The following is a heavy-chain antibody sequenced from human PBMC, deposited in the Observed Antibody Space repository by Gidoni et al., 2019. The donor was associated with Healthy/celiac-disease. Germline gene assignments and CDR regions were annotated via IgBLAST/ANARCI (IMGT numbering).Heavy chain of an antibody. Sequence: EVQLLESGGGLVQPGGSLRLSCAASGFTFSSYAMSWVRQAPGKGLEWVSAISGSGGSTYYADSVKGRFTISRDNSKNTLYLQMNSLRAEDTAVYYCAKDRAGSRVLRYFDWPHYYGMDVWGQGTTVTVSS. D-gene: IGHD3-9*01. CDR3: AKDRAGSRVLRYFDWPHYYGMDV. CDR1: GFTFSSYA. J-gene: IGHJ6*02. V-gene: IGHV3-23*01. CDR2: ISGSGGST.